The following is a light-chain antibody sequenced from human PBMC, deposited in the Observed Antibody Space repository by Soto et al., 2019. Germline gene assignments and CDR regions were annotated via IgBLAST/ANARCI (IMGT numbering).Light chain of an antibody. Sequence: IQLTQSPSSLSASVGETVTITCRASQDIDNSLNWYQHKPGKAPKLLVYAVSFLETGVPSRFSGRRSGTVFSLTLTSMQSDDFATYCCQQHGGRRTTTFGQGTRL. CDR2: AVS. CDR3: QQHGGRRTTT. CDR1: QDIDNS. V-gene: IGKV1-33*01. J-gene: IGKJ5*01.